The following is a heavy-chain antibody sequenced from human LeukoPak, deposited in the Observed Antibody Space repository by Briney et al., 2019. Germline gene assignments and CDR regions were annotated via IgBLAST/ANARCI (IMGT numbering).Heavy chain of an antibody. D-gene: IGHD5-18*01. CDR3: ARGDGRGYSYGPTADFDY. Sequence: SVRVSCKASGGTFSSYAISWVRQAPGQGLEWMGRIIPIFGIANYAQKFQGRVTITADKSTSTAYMELSSLRSEDTAVYYCARGDGRGYSYGPTADFDYWGQGTLVTVSS. J-gene: IGHJ4*02. V-gene: IGHV1-69*04. CDR2: IIPIFGIA. CDR1: GGTFSSYA.